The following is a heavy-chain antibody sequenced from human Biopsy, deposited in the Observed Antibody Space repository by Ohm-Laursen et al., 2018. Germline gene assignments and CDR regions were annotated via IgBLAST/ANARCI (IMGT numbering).Heavy chain of an antibody. V-gene: IGHV6-1*01. CDR2: TIYRSKWSN. Sequence: PTLSLTCAISGDSVSSNTVAWNWIRQSPSRGLEWLGRTIYRSKWSNDYAVSVKNRITIDPDTSKNQFSLQLNPVTPEDTAIYYCARGRYAAFDIWGQGTKVTISS. CDR3: ARGRYAAFDI. D-gene: IGHD3-9*01. CDR1: GDSVSSNTVA. J-gene: IGHJ3*02.